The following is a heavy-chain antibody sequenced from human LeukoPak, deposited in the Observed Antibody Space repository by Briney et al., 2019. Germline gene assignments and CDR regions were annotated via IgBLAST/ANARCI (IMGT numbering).Heavy chain of an antibody. D-gene: IGHD5-24*01. Sequence: PGGSLRLSCTASGFTFGDYAMSWVRQAPGKGLEWVGFIRSKAYGGTTEYAASVKGRFTISRDDSKSIAYLQMNSLKTEDTAVYYCTRVRDGYNPPIDYWGQGTLVTVSS. CDR1: GFTFGDYA. J-gene: IGHJ4*02. V-gene: IGHV3-49*04. CDR2: IRSKAYGGTT. CDR3: TRVRDGYNPPIDY.